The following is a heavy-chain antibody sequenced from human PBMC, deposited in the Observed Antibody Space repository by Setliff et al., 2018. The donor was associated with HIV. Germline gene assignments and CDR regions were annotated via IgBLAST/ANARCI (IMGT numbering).Heavy chain of an antibody. CDR3: ARQNSGYAPGPFDY. CDR1: GYAITSGFY. V-gene: IGHV4-38-2*01. CDR2: IYHSATT. J-gene: IGHJ4*02. D-gene: IGHD5-12*01. Sequence: PSETLSLTCAVSGYAITSGFYWGWIRQPPGKGLEWIGSIYHSATTYYNPSLWGRVTIPVDTSKNQFSLKLSSVTAADTAVYYCARQNSGYAPGPFDYWGQGIPVTVSS.